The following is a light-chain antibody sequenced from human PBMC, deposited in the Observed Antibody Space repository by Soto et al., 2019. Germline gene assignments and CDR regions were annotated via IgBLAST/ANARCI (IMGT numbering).Light chain of an antibody. CDR3: LQSYTAVFT. J-gene: IGKJ3*01. Sequence: DILMTQSPSSLSASVGDRVTITCRASQSIRNYLNWYQQKPGKAPNLLIYGASSLQSGVPSRFSGSGSETDFTLTINNLQPEDFATYYCLQSYTAVFTFGPGTKVDIK. CDR2: GAS. V-gene: IGKV1-39*01. CDR1: QSIRNY.